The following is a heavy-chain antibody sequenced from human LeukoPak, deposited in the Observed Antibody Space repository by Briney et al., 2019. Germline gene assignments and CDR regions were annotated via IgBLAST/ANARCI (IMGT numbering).Heavy chain of an antibody. J-gene: IGHJ3*02. D-gene: IGHD1-7*01. V-gene: IGHV4-39*07. CDR2: IYYSGST. CDR1: GGSISSSSYY. CDR3: ARHPQTGTTGSVAFDI. Sequence: PSETLSLTCTVSGGSISSSSYYWGWIRQPPGKGLEWIGSIYYSGSTYYNPSLKSRVTISVDTSKNQFSLKLSSVTAADTAVYYCARHPQTGTTGSVAFDIWGQGAMVTVSS.